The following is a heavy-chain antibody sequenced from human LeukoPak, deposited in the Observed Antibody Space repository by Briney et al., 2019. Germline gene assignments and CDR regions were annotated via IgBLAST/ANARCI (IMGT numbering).Heavy chain of an antibody. D-gene: IGHD6-6*01. CDR2: ISGSGTIT. V-gene: IGHV3-23*01. J-gene: IGHJ4*02. CDR3: AILTTHSSSSQFDY. CDR1: GFTFSRYA. Sequence: GGSLRLSCAASGFTFSRYAMSGVRQAPGKGLEWGSAISGSGTITYYADSVKGRYTISRDNSKDTLYLQMNSLRAEDTAIYFCAILTTHSSSSQFDYWGQGTLVTVPS.